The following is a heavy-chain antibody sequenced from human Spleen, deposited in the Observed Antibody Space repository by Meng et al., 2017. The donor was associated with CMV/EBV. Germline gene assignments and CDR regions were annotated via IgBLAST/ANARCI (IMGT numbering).Heavy chain of an antibody. CDR2: INPNTGGT. D-gene: IGHD2-2*01. Sequence: ASVKVSCKASGYTFTGYYIHWVRQAPGQGLEWMGWINPNTGGTNFAQKFQGRVTMTRDTSISTAYMELSRLRSDGTAVYYCARLQDIVVVPAAYSWFDPWGQGTLVTVSS. J-gene: IGHJ5*02. CDR3: ARLQDIVVVPAAYSWFDP. CDR1: GYTFTGYY. V-gene: IGHV1-2*02.